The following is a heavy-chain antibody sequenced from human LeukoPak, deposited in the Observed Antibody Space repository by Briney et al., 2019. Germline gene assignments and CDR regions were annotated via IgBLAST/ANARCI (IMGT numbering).Heavy chain of an antibody. V-gene: IGHV1-69*13. D-gene: IGHD6-19*01. CDR3: ARAYRIAVAGNYYYGMDV. Sequence: GASVKVSCKASGGTFSSYAISWVRQAPGQGLEWMGGIIPIFGTANYAQKFQGRVTITADESTSTAYMELSSLRSEDTAVYYCARAYRIAVAGNYYYGMDVWGQGTTVTVSS. CDR1: GGTFSSYA. J-gene: IGHJ6*02. CDR2: IIPIFGTA.